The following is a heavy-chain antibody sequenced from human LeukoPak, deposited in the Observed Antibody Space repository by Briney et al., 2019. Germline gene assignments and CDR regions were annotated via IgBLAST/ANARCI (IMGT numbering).Heavy chain of an antibody. J-gene: IGHJ4*02. D-gene: IGHD5/OR15-5a*01. CDR1: GFTFNNYG. CDR3: AKDLVQSTPNYFDS. CDR2: IRYDGTNK. Sequence: GGSLRLSCAASGFTFNNYGMHWVRQAPGKGLEWVAFIRYDGTNKYYPDSMKGRFTISGDNSKNTLYLQMNSLRTEDTAVYYCAKDLVQSTPNYFDSWGQGTLVTISS. V-gene: IGHV3-30*02.